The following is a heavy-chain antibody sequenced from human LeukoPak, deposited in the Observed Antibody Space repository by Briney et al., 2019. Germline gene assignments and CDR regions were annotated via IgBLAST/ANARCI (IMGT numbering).Heavy chain of an antibody. D-gene: IGHD5-18*01. CDR3: ARGGLRGYSYSYRYMSGWFDP. J-gene: IGHJ5*02. CDR2: INHSGST. V-gene: IGHV4-34*01. Sequence: SETLSLTCAVYGGSFSGYYWSWIRQPPGKGLEWIGEINHSGSTNYNPSLKSRVTMSVDTSKNQFSLKLSSVTAADTAVYYCARGGLRGYSYSYRYMSGWFDPWGQGTLVTVSS. CDR1: GGSFSGYY.